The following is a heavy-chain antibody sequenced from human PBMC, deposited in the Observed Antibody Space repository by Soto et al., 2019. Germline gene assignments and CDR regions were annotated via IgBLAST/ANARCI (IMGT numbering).Heavy chain of an antibody. D-gene: IGHD4-17*01. CDR1: GYSFTNYW. J-gene: IGHJ5*02. Sequence: GESLKISCKGSGYSFTNYWIAWVRQMPGKGLEYMGIIYPSDSDTRYSPSFQGQVTISADKSISTAYLQWSSLKASDTAIYYCARHGFYGDYSSNYFDPWGQGTLVTVSS. CDR3: ARHGFYGDYSSNYFDP. V-gene: IGHV5-51*01. CDR2: IYPSDSDT.